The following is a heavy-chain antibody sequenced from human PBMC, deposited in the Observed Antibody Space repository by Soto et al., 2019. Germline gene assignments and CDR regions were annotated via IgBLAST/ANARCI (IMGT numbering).Heavy chain of an antibody. Sequence: GGSLRLSCAASGFTFSSYGMHWVRQAPGKGLEWVAVISYDGSNKYYADSVKGRFTISRDNSKNTLYLQMNRLRAEDTAVYYCAVPFCGGDCYYGMDVWGQGTTVTVSS. CDR3: AVPFCGGDCYYGMDV. CDR2: ISYDGSNK. J-gene: IGHJ6*02. CDR1: GFTFSSYG. D-gene: IGHD2-21*01. V-gene: IGHV3-30*03.